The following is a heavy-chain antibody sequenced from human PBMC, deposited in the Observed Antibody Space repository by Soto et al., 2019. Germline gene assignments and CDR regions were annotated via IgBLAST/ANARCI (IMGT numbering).Heavy chain of an antibody. Sequence: SVKVSCKASGGTFSSYAISWVRQAPGQGLEWMGGIIPIFGTANYAQKFQGRVTITADESTSTAYMELSSLRSEDTAVYYCARGEYYDFWSGYYMKYYYYYGMDVWGQGTTVTVSS. J-gene: IGHJ6*02. V-gene: IGHV1-69*13. CDR2: IIPIFGTA. CDR1: GGTFSSYA. CDR3: ARGEYYDFWSGYYMKYYYYYGMDV. D-gene: IGHD3-3*01.